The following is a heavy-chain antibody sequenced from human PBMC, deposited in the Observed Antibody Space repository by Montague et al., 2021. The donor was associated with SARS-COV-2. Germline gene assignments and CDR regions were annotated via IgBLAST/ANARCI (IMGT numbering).Heavy chain of an antibody. V-gene: IGHV3-7*03. J-gene: IGHJ4*02. CDR3: ARKTGGGY. D-gene: IGHD3-16*01. CDR2: IKQDGSEK. Sequence: SLRLSCAASGFSFSSYWMSWVRQAPGKGLEWVANIKQDGSEKYYVDSVKGRFTISKDNAKNSLYLRMNSLRAEDTAVYYCARKTGGGYWGQGTLVTVSS. CDR1: GFSFSSYW.